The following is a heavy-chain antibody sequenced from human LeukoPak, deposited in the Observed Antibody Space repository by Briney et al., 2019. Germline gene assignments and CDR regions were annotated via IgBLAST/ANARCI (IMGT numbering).Heavy chain of an antibody. J-gene: IGHJ3*02. CDR1: GFTFSSYA. CDR2: ISYDGSNK. CDR3: ARAILWFGELGAFDI. D-gene: IGHD3-10*01. V-gene: IGHV3-30-3*01. Sequence: GGSLRLSCAASGFTFSSYAMHWVRQAPGKGLEWVAVISYDGSNKYYADSVKGRFTISRDNSKNTLYLQMNSLRAEDTAVYYCARAILWFGELGAFDIWGQGTMVTVSS.